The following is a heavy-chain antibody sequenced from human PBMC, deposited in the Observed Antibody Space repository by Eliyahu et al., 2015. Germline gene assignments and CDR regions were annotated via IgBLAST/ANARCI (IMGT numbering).Heavy chain of an antibody. Sequence: QVQLVQSGAEVKKPGSSVKVSCKASGXTFXSYAISWVRQAPGQGLEWMGRIIPILGIANYAQKFQGRVTITADKSTSTAYMELSSLRSEDTAVYYCARPGPGGSSARFDYWGQGTLVTVSS. V-gene: IGHV1-69*04. J-gene: IGHJ4*02. CDR2: IIPILGIA. CDR3: ARPGPGGSSARFDY. D-gene: IGHD3-22*01. CDR1: GXTFXSYA.